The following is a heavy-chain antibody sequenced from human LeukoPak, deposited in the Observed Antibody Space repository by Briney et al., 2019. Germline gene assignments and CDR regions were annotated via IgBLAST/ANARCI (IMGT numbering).Heavy chain of an antibody. D-gene: IGHD3-16*01. CDR1: GGSISGTTYY. J-gene: IGHJ4*02. V-gene: IGHV4-39*01. CDR2: IYYSGST. CDR3: VRGSTLRHYQY. Sequence: SETLSLTCTVSGGSISGTTYYWGWIRRPPGKGLEWVGSIYYSGSTYYNPSLKSRVTVSVDTSKNQFSLNLSSVTAADTAVYYCVRGSTLRHYQYWGQGTLVTVSS.